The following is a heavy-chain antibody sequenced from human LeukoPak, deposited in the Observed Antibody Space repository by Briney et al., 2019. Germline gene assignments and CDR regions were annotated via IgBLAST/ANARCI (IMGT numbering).Heavy chain of an antibody. Sequence: GGSLRLSCAASGFTFSSYWMSWVRQAPGKGREWVANIKQDGSEKYYVDSVKGRFTISRDNAKNSLYLQMNSLRAEDTAVYYCAREVPATISYYYYYMDVWGKGTTVTVSS. CDR2: IKQDGSEK. D-gene: IGHD2-2*01. CDR1: GFTFSSYW. J-gene: IGHJ6*03. V-gene: IGHV3-7*01. CDR3: AREVPATISYYYYYMDV.